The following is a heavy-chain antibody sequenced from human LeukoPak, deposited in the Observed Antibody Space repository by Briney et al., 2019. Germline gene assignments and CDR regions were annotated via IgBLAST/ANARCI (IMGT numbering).Heavy chain of an antibody. V-gene: IGHV3-7*01. Sequence: GGSLRLSCEGSGFTFSNYWIGWVRQAPGKGLQWVANIKTDGSEKYYVDSVKGRFTISRDNAKNSLYLQMNSLRAEDTAVYYCAKDLATQKWGQGTLVTVSS. J-gene: IGHJ4*02. CDR3: AKDLATQK. CDR1: GFTFSNYW. CDR2: IKTDGSEK.